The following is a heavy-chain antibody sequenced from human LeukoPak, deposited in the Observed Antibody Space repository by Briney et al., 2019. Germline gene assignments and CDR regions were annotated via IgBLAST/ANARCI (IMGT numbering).Heavy chain of an antibody. D-gene: IGHD3-10*01. V-gene: IGHV3-74*01. CDR2: IYGDGSFT. CDR3: ARALGINYFDY. J-gene: IGHJ4*02. Sequence: GGSLRLSCEASGFTFSNFWMHWVRQAPGKGLVWVALIYGDGSFTRYADSVKGRFTISRDNAKNSLYLQMNSLRAEDTAVYYCARALGINYFDYWGQGTLVTVSS. CDR1: GFTFSNFW.